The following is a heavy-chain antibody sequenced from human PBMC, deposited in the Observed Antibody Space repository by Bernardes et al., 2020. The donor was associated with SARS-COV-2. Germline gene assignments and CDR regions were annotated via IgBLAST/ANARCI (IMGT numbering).Heavy chain of an antibody. V-gene: IGHV4-59*01. J-gene: IGHJ4*02. CDR2: IYFTGTT. CDR3: ARQQQLDS. Sequence: SETLSLTCTVSGGSINSFYWTWIRQSPGKGLEWIGHIYFTGTTNYNPSLKSRVTISIDRSKNQFSLKLTSVTAADTAVYYCARQQQLDSWGQGTLVTVSS. D-gene: IGHD1-1*01. CDR1: GGSINSFY.